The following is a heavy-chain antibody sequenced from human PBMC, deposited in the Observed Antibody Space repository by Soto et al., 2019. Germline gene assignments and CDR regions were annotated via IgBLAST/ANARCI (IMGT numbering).Heavy chain of an antibody. CDR3: ARTTYYDYIWGSYRYGGAFDI. D-gene: IGHD3-16*02. V-gene: IGHV1-69*02. CDR2: IIPILGIA. J-gene: IGHJ3*02. CDR1: GGTFSSYT. Sequence: QVQLVQSGAEVKKPGSSVKVSCKASGGTFSSYTISWVRQAPGQGLEWMGRIIPILGIANYAQKFQGRVTIKADKSTSTAYMELSSLRSEDTAVYYCARTTYYDYIWGSYRYGGAFDIWGQGTMVTVSS.